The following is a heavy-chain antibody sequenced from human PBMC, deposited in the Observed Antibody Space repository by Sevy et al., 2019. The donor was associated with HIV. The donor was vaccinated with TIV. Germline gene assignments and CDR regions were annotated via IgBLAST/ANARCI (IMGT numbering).Heavy chain of an antibody. V-gene: IGHV1-24*01. Sequence: ASVKVSCKVSGYTLTELSMHWVRQAPGKGLEWMGGFDPEDGETIYAQKFQGRVTMTEDTSTDPAYMELSSLGSEDTAVYYCATHPDIVVVPAAPNRAYGMDVWGQGTTVTVSS. CDR3: ATHPDIVVVPAAPNRAYGMDV. CDR1: GYTLTELS. D-gene: IGHD2-2*01. CDR2: FDPEDGET. J-gene: IGHJ6*02.